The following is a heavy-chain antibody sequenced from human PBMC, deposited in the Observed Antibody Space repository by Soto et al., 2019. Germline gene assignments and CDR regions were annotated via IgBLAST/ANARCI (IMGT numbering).Heavy chain of an antibody. Sequence: SETLSLTCTLACGSISSYYCSWIRQPPGKGLEWIGYIYYSGSTNYNPSLKSRVTISVDTSKNQFSLKLSSVTAADTAVYYCARGRIQLWYPFDYWGQGTLVTVS. J-gene: IGHJ4*02. V-gene: IGHV4-59*08. D-gene: IGHD5-18*01. CDR3: ARGRIQLWYPFDY. CDR2: IYYSGST. CDR1: CGSISSYY.